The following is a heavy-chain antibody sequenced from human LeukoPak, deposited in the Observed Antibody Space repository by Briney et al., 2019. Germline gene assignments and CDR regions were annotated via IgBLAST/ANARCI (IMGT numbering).Heavy chain of an antibody. Sequence: PSETLSLTCTVSGGSISSYYWSWIRQPPGKGLEWIGYIYYSGSTNYNPSLKSRVTISVDTSKHQFSLRLTSVTAADTAVYYCARYGIAAAGTDWGQGTLVTVSS. V-gene: IGHV4-59*12. D-gene: IGHD6-13*01. CDR1: GGSISSYY. CDR3: ARYGIAAAGTD. CDR2: IYYSGST. J-gene: IGHJ4*02.